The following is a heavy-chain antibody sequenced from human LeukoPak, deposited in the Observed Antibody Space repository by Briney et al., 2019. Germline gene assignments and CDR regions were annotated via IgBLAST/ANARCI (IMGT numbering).Heavy chain of an antibody. V-gene: IGHV1-2*02. J-gene: IGHJ4*02. Sequence: ASLKVSCKASGYTFTGPYIHWMRQAPGQGLEWMGWINPNSGATKYAQKFQGRVTMTRDTSISTAYIELSRLRSDDTAVYYCARGGYGGGNSGIIDYWGQGTLVTVSS. D-gene: IGHD4-23*01. CDR3: ARGGYGGGNSGIIDY. CDR2: INPNSGAT. CDR1: GYTFTGPY.